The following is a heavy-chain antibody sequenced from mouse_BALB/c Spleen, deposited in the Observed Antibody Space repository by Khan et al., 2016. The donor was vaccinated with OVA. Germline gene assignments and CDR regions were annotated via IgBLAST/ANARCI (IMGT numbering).Heavy chain of an antibody. CDR3: ARRGYDYGRGALFAY. CDR2: IWSAGST. J-gene: IGHJ3*01. CDR1: GFSLDKYS. Sequence: QLKQSGPGLVQPSQSLSITCTVSGFSLDKYSVHWIRQSPGKGLEWLGVIWSAGSTDYNAAFISRLTITKDNSRSQVFFKVNSLQPNDTARYYCARRGYDYGRGALFAYWGQGTLVTVSA. V-gene: IGHV2-2*02. D-gene: IGHD2-4*01.